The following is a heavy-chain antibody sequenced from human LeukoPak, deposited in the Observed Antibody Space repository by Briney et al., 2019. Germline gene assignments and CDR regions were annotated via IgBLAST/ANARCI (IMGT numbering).Heavy chain of an antibody. J-gene: IGHJ4*02. CDR1: GGSFNLDF. CDR2: IFTNGNA. D-gene: IGHD3-16*01. CDR3: ARDLKGVYFDY. Sequence: SETLSLTCNVSGGSFNLDFWSWIRQPAGKGLEWIGRIFTNGNANYNPSRKSRVTMSVDTSKNQFSLSLKSVTAADTALYFCARDLKGVYFDYWGQGILVTVSS. V-gene: IGHV4-4*07.